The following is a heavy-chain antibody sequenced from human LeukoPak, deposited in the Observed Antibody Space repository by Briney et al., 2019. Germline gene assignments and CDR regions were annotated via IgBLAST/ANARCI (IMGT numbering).Heavy chain of an antibody. CDR3: AREGYCGGDCYSYNWLDP. J-gene: IGHJ5*02. CDR1: GGTFSSYA. D-gene: IGHD2-21*02. V-gene: IGHV1-69*05. Sequence: GASVKVSCKASGGTFSSYAISWVRQAPGQGLEWMGGIIPIFGTANYAQKFQGRVTITTDESTSTAYMELSSLRSEDTAVYYCAREGYCGGDCYSYNWLDPWGQGTLVTVSS. CDR2: IIPIFGTA.